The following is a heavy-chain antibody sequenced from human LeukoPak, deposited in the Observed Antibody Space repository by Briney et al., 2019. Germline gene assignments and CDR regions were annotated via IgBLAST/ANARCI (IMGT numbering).Heavy chain of an antibody. CDR1: GGSISSSSYY. CDR2: IYYSGST. D-gene: IGHD3-22*01. Sequence: SETLSLTCTVSGGSISSSSYYWGWIRQPPGKGLEWIGRIYYSGSTYYNPSLKSRVTISVDTSKNQFSLKLSSVPAADTAVYYCARARRDSSGYYYAGDFDYWGQGTLVTVSS. V-gene: IGHV4-39*07. CDR3: ARARRDSSGYYYAGDFDY. J-gene: IGHJ4*02.